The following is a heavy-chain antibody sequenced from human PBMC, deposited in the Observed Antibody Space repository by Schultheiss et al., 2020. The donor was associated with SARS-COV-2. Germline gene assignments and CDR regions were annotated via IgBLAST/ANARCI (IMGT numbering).Heavy chain of an antibody. CDR1: GLTFSNYA. Sequence: GGSLRLSCAAPGLTFSNYAMTWVRQAPGKGLEWVSTVLGGSTRTFYSDSVLGRFTISRDTSKSRLYLQMNSLRAEDTATYYCAKALKLFGSGTYYWGSWGQGTLVTVSS. D-gene: IGHD3-10*01. V-gene: IGHV3-23*01. J-gene: IGHJ5*02. CDR3: AKALKLFGSGTYYWGS. CDR2: VLGGSTRT.